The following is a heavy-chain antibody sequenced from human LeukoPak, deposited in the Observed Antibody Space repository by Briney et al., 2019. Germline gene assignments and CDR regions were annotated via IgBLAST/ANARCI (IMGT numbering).Heavy chain of an antibody. V-gene: IGHV3-48*04. CDR3: AREGGGYRLFDS. CDR1: GYPFSNYG. Sequence: GGSLRLSCAASGYPFSNYGMDWVRQTPGRGLEWISYISGRATNTEYADSVKARFTISRDNAENTLYLQMDNLRAEDTAVYYCAREGGGYRLFDSWGQGTLVTVSS. D-gene: IGHD2-15*01. CDR2: ISGRATNT. J-gene: IGHJ4*02.